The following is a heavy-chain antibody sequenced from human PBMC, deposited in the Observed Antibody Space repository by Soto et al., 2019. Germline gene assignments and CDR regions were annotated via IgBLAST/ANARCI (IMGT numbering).Heavy chain of an antibody. CDR3: ARDFSGEQLVRAY. Sequence: GGSLRLSCAASGFTFSNYWMHWVRQAPGKGLVWVSRINSDGSRTSYADSVKGRFTISRDNAKNTVYLQMNSLRAEDTAVYYCARDFSGEQLVRAYWGKGSLVTVSS. V-gene: IGHV3-74*01. CDR2: INSDGSRT. J-gene: IGHJ4*02. CDR1: GFTFSNYW. D-gene: IGHD6-6*01.